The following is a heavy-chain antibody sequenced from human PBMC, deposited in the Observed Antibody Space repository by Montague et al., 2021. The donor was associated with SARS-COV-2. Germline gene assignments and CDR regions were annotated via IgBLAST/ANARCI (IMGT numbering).Heavy chain of an antibody. J-gene: IGHJ4*02. CDR3: ARLEAAGWSFDN. V-gene: IGHV4-34*01. CDR2: INHSGGT. Sequence: SETLSLTCAVYSGSLSGYYWSWIRQAPGKGLEWIGEINHSGGTYYNPSLTSRVTISMDTSESQFSLKMTSVTAADTAVYYCARLEAAGWSFDNWGQGTPVTVSS. CDR1: SGSLSGYY. D-gene: IGHD1-1*01.